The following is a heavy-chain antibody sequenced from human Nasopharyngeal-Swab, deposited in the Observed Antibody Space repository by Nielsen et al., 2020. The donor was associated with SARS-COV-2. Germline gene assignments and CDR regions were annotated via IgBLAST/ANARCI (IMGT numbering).Heavy chain of an antibody. D-gene: IGHD3-3*01. CDR2: FDPEDGET. V-gene: IGHV1-24*01. J-gene: IGHJ4*02. CDR3: ATGLPLLRFLEWLLY. Sequence: WVRQAPGQGLVWMGGFDPEDGETIYAQKFQGRVTMTEDTSTDTAYMELSSLRSEDTAVYYCATGLPLLRFLEWLLYWGQGTLVTVSS.